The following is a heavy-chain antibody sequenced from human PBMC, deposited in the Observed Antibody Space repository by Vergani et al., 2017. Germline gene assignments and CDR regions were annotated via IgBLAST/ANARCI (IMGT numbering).Heavy chain of an antibody. Sequence: EVQLLESGGGLVQPGGSLRLSCAASGFTFSSYAMSWVRQAPGKGLEWVSAISGSGGSTYYADSVKGRFTISRDNSKKTLYLQMNSLRAEDTAVYYCVKLPKNYYYYYMDVWGKGTTVTVSS. J-gene: IGHJ6*03. CDR1: GFTFSSYA. V-gene: IGHV3-23*01. CDR3: VKLPKNYYYYYMDV. CDR2: ISGSGGST.